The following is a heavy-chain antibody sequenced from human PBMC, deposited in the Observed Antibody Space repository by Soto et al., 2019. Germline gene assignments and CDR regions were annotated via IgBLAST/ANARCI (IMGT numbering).Heavy chain of an antibody. CDR2: ISGSGGST. Sequence: EVQLLESGGGLVQPGGSLRLSCAASGFTFSSYAMSWVRQAPGKGLEWVSAISGSGGSTYYADSVKGRFTISRDNSKNTLYLQMNSLRAEDTAVYYCAKDLRPASGYDWVGGLDYWGQGTLVTVSS. J-gene: IGHJ4*02. CDR1: GFTFSSYA. D-gene: IGHD5-12*01. CDR3: AKDLRPASGYDWVGGLDY. V-gene: IGHV3-23*01.